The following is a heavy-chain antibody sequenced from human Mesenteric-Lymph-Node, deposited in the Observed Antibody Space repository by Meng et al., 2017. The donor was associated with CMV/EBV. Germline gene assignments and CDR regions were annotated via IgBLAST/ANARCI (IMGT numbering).Heavy chain of an antibody. V-gene: IGHV4-34*01. J-gene: IGHJ4*02. Sequence: EQPEQGVAGPVRPLGIPSLTCGVYVGCFSCYYWSWIRQPPGKRVEWIEEINHRGNNNYTSSLKSLATISVETSKNQFSLKLSAVTAADTAVYYCARHQRWLKSEWGFNYWGQGTLVTVSS. CDR2: INHRGNN. CDR1: VGCFSCYY. CDR3: ARHQRWLKSEWGFNY. D-gene: IGHD4-23*01.